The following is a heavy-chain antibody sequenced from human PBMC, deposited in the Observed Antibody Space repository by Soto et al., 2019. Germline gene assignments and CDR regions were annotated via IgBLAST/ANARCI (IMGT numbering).Heavy chain of an antibody. CDR2: VSKDGSKK. CDR1: GFTFSSYG. J-gene: IGHJ4*02. V-gene: IGHV3-30*18. CDR3: AKETHSNGYGSYFEY. Sequence: QVQLVESGGGLVQPGRSLRLACAASGFTFSSYGMHWVRQAPGKGLEWVAFVSKDGSKKYYADSVKGRFTISRDNSKNTLDLQVNSLRAEDTAVYSCAKETHSNGYGSYFEYWGQGTLVTVSS. D-gene: IGHD3-22*01.